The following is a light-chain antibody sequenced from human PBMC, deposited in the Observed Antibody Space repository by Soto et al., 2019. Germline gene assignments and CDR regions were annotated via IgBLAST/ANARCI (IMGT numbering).Light chain of an antibody. CDR2: AAS. V-gene: IGKV1-12*01. CDR3: QQANSFPLT. CDR1: QGISNW. Sequence: DIQITQSPSSVSASVGDRVTITCRASQGISNWLAWYQQKPGKAPKLLIYAASSLQSGVPSRFSGSGFGTDFTLTISSLQPEDFATYYCQQANSFPLTFGGGTKVDIK. J-gene: IGKJ4*01.